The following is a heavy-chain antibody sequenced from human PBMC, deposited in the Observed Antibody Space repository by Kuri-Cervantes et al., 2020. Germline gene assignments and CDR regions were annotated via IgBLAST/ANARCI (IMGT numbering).Heavy chain of an antibody. D-gene: IGHD3-10*01. V-gene: IGHV4-59*06. J-gene: IGHJ6*02. CDR1: GGSISSYC. CDR3: ARSSGVIQYYGMDV. Sequence: SETLSLTCTVSGGSISSYCWSWIRQHPGKGLEWIGYIYYSGSTYYNPSLKSRVTISVDTSKNQFSLKLSSVTAADTAVYYCARSSGVIQYYGMDVWGQGTTVTVSS. CDR2: IYYSGST.